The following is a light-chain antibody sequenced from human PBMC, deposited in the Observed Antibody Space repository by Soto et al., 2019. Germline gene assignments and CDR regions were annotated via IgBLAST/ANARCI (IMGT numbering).Light chain of an antibody. V-gene: IGLV2-14*01. CDR1: SSDVGGYHY. CDR2: DVS. Sequence: QSALTQPASVSGSPGQSITISCTGTSSDVGGYHYVSWYQQYPGKAPKVMIYDVSNRPSGVSNRFSGSKSGTTASLTISGLPAEDEADYYCSSYTSSSTYVFGTGTKVTVL. CDR3: SSYTSSSTYV. J-gene: IGLJ1*01.